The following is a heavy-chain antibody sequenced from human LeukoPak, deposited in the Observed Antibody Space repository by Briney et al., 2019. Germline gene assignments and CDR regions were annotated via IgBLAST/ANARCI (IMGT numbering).Heavy chain of an antibody. D-gene: IGHD6-19*01. CDR3: ARPTLSGWYYFDY. CDR2: INLNSRGT. J-gene: IGHJ4*02. Sequence: GASVKVPCKASGYTFTDYYMHWVRQAPGQGLEWMGWINLNSRGTNYAQKFQGRVTMTRDTSISTAYMELRSLRSDDTAVYYCARPTLSGWYYFDYWGQGTLVTVSS. CDR1: GYTFTDYY. V-gene: IGHV1-2*02.